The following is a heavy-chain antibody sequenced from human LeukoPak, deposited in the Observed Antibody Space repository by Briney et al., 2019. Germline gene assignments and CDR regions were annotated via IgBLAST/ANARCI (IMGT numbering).Heavy chain of an antibody. J-gene: IGHJ4*02. CDR3: AKDLYSSSNY. D-gene: IGHD6-6*01. V-gene: IGHV3-30*18. CDR1: GFTFSSYG. CDR2: ISYDGSNK. Sequence: GGSLRLSCAASGFTFSSYGMHWARQAPGKGLEWVAVISYDGSNKYYADSVKGRFTISRDNSKNTLYLQMNSLRAEDTAVYYCAKDLYSSSNYWGQGTLVTVSS.